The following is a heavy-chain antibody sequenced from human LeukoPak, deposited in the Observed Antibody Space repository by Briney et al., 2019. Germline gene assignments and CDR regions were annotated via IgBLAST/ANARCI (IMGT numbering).Heavy chain of an antibody. CDR1: GGSFSGYY. Sequence: SETLSLTCAVYGGSFSGYYWSWIRQPPGKGLEWIGDINHSGSTNYNPSFESRVTISVDTSKNQFSLKLSSVTAADTALYYCARDRVEQPYYFDYWGQGILVTVSS. J-gene: IGHJ4*02. CDR2: INHSGST. CDR3: ARDRVEQPYYFDY. D-gene: IGHD1/OR15-1a*01. V-gene: IGHV4-34*01.